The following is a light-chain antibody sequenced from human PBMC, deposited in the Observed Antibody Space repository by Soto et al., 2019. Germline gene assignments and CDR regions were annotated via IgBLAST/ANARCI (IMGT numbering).Light chain of an antibody. Sequence: DIVMTQSPDSLAVSLGERATINCKSSQSVLYSSNNKNYLAWYQQKPGQSPKLLIYWASTRESGVPDRFSGSGSGTDFTLTISSLQAEDVAVYYCQQYYSTPYTFGQGTKLENK. CDR3: QQYYSTPYT. CDR1: QSVLYSSNNKNY. V-gene: IGKV4-1*01. CDR2: WAS. J-gene: IGKJ2*01.